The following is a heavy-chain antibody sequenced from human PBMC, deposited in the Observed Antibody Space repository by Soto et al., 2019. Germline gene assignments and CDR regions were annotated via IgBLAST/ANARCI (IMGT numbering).Heavy chain of an antibody. CDR2: MNPDSGDT. Sequence: ASVKVSCKASGYTFTSYDICWVRQATGQGLEWMGWMNPDSGDTGFARRFQGRVTLTRNTSIRTAYMELSSLRSEDTAVYYCARGRRDYYDSGDWVPSGYWG. J-gene: IGHJ4*01. V-gene: IGHV1-8*01. CDR1: GYTFTSYD. CDR3: ARGRRDYYDSGDWVPSGY. D-gene: IGHD3-22*01.